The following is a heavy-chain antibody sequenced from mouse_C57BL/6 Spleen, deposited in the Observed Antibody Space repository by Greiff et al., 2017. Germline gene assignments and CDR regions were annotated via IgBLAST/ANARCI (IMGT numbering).Heavy chain of an antibody. Sequence: VQLKESGAELVRPGASVKLSCTASGFNIKDDYMHWVKQRPEQGLEWIGWIDPENGDTEYASKFQGKATITADTSSNTAYLQLSSLTSEDTAVYYCTTGGYSHYFDYWGQGTTLTVSS. V-gene: IGHV14-4*01. CDR1: GFNIKDDY. CDR2: IDPENGDT. J-gene: IGHJ2*01. D-gene: IGHD2-3*01. CDR3: TTGGYSHYFDY.